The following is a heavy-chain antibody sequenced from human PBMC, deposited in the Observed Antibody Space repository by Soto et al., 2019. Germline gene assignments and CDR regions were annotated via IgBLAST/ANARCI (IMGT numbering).Heavy chain of an antibody. J-gene: IGHJ4*02. D-gene: IGHD3-10*01. CDR1: GFNFNNYG. Sequence: PGGSLRLSCTASGFNFNNYGMHWVRQAPGKGLEWVAVIWYDGSNKYYAVSVKGRFTISRDNSKNTMYLQMNGLRAEDTAVYYCATTRSYGSGSYYPLDYWGQGTRVTVSS. CDR3: ATTRSYGSGSYYPLDY. CDR2: IWYDGSNK. V-gene: IGHV3-33*01.